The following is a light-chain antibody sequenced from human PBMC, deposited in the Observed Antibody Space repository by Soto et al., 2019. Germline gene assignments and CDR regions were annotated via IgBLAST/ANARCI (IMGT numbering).Light chain of an antibody. CDR3: SSYTSNNTPV. J-gene: IGLJ2*01. Sequence: QSALTQPASVSGSPGQSITISCTGTSSDVGGYNHVSWYQQHPGKAPKLMIYDVSNWPSGVSNRFSGSKSGNTASLTISGLQAEDEADYYCSSYTSNNTPVFGGGTKLTVL. CDR2: DVS. CDR1: SSDVGGYNH. V-gene: IGLV2-14*01.